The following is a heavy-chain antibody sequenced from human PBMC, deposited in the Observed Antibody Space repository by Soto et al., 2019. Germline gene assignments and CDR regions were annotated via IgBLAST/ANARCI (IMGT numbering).Heavy chain of an antibody. J-gene: IGHJ6*02. CDR1: GFTSSSYA. V-gene: IGHV3-23*01. CDR2: ISGSGSNT. Sequence: EVQLLESGGGLVQPGGSLRLSCAASGFTSSSYALSWVRQAPGKGLEWVSVISGSGSNTYYADSVKGRFTISRDNSKNTLFLQMNSLRAEDTAVYYCAKALRYFDWLVRPWNAMDVWGQGTTVTVSS. CDR3: AKALRYFDWLVRPWNAMDV. D-gene: IGHD3-9*01.